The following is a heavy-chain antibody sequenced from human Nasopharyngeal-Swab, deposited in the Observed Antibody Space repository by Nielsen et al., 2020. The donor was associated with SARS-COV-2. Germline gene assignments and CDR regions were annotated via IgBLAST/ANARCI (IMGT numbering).Heavy chain of an antibody. CDR3: ARGGLLGYYWHYLGY. CDR2: ISAYNGNT. CDR1: GYTFTSYG. V-gene: IGHV1-18*04. J-gene: IGHJ4*02. Sequence: ASVKVSCKASGYTFTSYGISWVRQAPGQGLEWMGWISAYNGNTNYAQKLQGRVTMTTDTYTSTAYMELRSLRSDDTAVYYCARGGLLGYYWHYLGYWGQGTLVTVSS. D-gene: IGHD3-22*01.